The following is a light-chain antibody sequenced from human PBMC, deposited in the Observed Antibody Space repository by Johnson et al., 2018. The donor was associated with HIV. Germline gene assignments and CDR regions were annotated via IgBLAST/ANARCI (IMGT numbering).Light chain of an antibody. CDR2: ENN. V-gene: IGLV1-51*02. Sequence: QSVLTQPPSVSAAPGQKVTISCSGSSSNIGNNYVSWYQQLPGTAPKLLIYENNKRPSGIPDRFSGSKSGTSATLGITGLQTGADADYYCGTWDSSLSARVFGTGTKVTCL. J-gene: IGLJ1*01. CDR3: GTWDSSLSARV. CDR1: SSNIGNNY.